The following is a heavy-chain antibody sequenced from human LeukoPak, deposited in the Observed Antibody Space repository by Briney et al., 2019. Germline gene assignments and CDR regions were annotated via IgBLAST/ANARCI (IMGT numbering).Heavy chain of an antibody. Sequence: PSETLSLTCTVSGGSISSYYWSWIRQPPGKGLEWIGYIYYSGSTNYNPSLKSRVTISVDTSKNQFSLKLSSVTAADTAVYYCASLYCSSTSCYLDYSGQGTLVTVSS. D-gene: IGHD2-2*01. V-gene: IGHV4-59*01. CDR1: GGSISSYY. CDR2: IYYSGST. J-gene: IGHJ4*02. CDR3: ASLYCSSTSCYLDY.